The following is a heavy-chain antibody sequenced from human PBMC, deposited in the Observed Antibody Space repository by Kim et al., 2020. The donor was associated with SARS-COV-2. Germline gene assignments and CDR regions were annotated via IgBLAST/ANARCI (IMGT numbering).Heavy chain of an antibody. CDR1: GFTFDDYT. CDR3: AKDRSTLSMVRGLSHYYYGMNV. D-gene: IGHD3-10*01. J-gene: IGHJ6*02. CDR2: ISWDGGST. V-gene: IGHV3-43*01. Sequence: GGSLRLSCAASGFTFDDYTMHWVRQAPGKGLEWVSLISWDGGSTYYADSVKGRFTISRDNSKNSLYLQMNSLRTEDTALYYCAKDRSTLSMVRGLSHYYYGMNVWGQGTTVTVSS.